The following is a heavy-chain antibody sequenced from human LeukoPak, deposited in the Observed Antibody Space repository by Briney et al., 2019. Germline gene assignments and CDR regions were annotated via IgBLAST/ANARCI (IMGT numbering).Heavy chain of an antibody. Sequence: PGGSLRLSCAASGFTFSSYAMHWVRQAPGKGLEWVAVISYDGSNKYYADSVKGRFTISRDNSKNTLYLQMNSLRAEDTAVYYCATPGLYSSGWEYYFDYWGQGTLVTVSS. CDR2: ISYDGSNK. CDR3: ATPGLYSSGWEYYFDY. J-gene: IGHJ4*02. V-gene: IGHV3-30*04. D-gene: IGHD6-19*01. CDR1: GFTFSSYA.